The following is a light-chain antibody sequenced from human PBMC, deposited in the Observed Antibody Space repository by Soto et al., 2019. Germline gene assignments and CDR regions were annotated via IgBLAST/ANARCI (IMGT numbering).Light chain of an antibody. J-gene: IGKJ5*01. CDR3: QQYNSYST. Sequence: DIQMTQSPSTLSASVGDRVTITCRASQSISIWLAWYQQKSGKAPKLLIYKAPSLQSGVPSRFSGSGSGTEFTLTISSLQPDYFATYYCQQYNSYSTFGQGTRLEIK. CDR2: KAP. CDR1: QSISIW. V-gene: IGKV1-5*03.